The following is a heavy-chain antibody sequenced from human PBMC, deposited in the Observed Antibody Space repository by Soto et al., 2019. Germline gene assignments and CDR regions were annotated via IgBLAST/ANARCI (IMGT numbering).Heavy chain of an antibody. V-gene: IGHV1-69*06. CDR2: IIPIFGTA. J-gene: IGHJ5*02. Sequence: SVKVSCKASGGTFSSYAISWVRQAPGQGLEWMGGIIPIFGTANYAQKLQGRVTITADKSTSTAYMELSSLRSEDTAVYHCARDADYNWSWFDPWGQGTLVTVSS. CDR3: ARDADYNWSWFDP. CDR1: GGTFSSYA. D-gene: IGHD1-20*01.